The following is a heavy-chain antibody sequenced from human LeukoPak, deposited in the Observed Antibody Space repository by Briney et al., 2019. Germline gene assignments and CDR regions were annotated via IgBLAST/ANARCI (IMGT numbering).Heavy chain of an antibody. CDR1: GFTFSSYT. J-gene: IGHJ1*01. V-gene: IGHV3-21*01. CDR2: ISSSSSYI. Sequence: GGSLRLSCAASGFTFSSYTMNWVRQAPGKGLEWVSSISSSSSYIYYADSVKGRFTISRDNAKNSLYLQMNSLRAEDTAVYYCARDSSSSSPYEYFQHWGQGTLVTVSS. D-gene: IGHD6-6*01. CDR3: ARDSSSSSPYEYFQH.